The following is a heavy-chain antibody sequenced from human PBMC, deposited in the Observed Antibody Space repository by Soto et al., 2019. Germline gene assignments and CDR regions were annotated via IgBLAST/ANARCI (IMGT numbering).Heavy chain of an antibody. Sequence: QITLKESGPTLVKPTQTLTLTCTFSGFSLSTIGVGVGWIRQPPGKALEWLALIYWDDGKRYSPSLKTRLTITKDTSKNQVVLTMTDMDPVDTATYYCANTPHYDFLGWFDPWGQGTLVTVSS. CDR1: GFSLSTIGVG. CDR3: ANTPHYDFLGWFDP. V-gene: IGHV2-5*02. CDR2: IYWDDGK. D-gene: IGHD3-3*01. J-gene: IGHJ5*02.